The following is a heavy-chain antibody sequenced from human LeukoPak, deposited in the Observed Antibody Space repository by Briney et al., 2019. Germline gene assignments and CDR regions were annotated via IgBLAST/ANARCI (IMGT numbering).Heavy chain of an antibody. J-gene: IGHJ4*02. D-gene: IGHD5-24*01. CDR2: INHSGST. CDR3: ASGRDGYNPFDY. V-gene: IGHV4-34*01. CDR1: GGSFSGYY. Sequence: PSETLSLTCAVYGGSFSGYYWSWIRQPPGKGLEWIGEINHSGSTNYNPSLKSRVTISVDTSENQFSLKLSSVTAADTAVYYCASGRDGYNPFDYWGQGTLVTVSS.